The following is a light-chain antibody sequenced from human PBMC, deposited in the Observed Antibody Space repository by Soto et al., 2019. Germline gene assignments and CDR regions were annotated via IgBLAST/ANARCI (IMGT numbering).Light chain of an antibody. Sequence: QSALTQPPSASGSPGQSVTISCTGTSSDVGGYNFVSWYQQHPGKAPKLMIYEVSERPSGVPDHCSGSKSGNTASLTVSGLQADDEADYYCTSYAGSNIPVVFGGGTQLTVL. V-gene: IGLV2-8*01. CDR3: TSYAGSNIPVV. J-gene: IGLJ2*01. CDR1: SSDVGGYNF. CDR2: EVS.